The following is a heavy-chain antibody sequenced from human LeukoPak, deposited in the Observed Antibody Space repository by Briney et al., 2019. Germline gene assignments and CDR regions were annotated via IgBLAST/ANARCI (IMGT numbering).Heavy chain of an antibody. D-gene: IGHD2-21*01. J-gene: IGHJ4*02. CDR1: GGSISSSSYY. CDR3: ARDGGDYHFDF. V-gene: IGHV4-39*02. Sequence: PSETLSLTCTVSGGSISSSSYYWGWIRQPPGKGLEWIENIYYRGNTYYSPSLKSRVTISVDTSKNQFFLKLSSVTAADTAVYYCARDGGDYHFDFWGQGTVVTVSS. CDR2: IYYRGNT.